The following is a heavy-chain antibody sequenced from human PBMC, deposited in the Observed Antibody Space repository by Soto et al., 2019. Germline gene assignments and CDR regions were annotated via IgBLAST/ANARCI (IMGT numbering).Heavy chain of an antibody. CDR1: GITVNTAY. CDR3: ARAATVTTIFDY. D-gene: IGHD4-17*01. J-gene: IGHJ4*02. CDR2: IYSDGTT. Sequence: GGSLRLSCAASGITVNTAYISWVRQVPGKGLQWVSIIYSDGTTYYADSVKGRSTIHRDSSKNTVYLQINSLSAEDTAVYYCARAATVTTIFDYWGQXTLVTVSS. V-gene: IGHV3-66*01.